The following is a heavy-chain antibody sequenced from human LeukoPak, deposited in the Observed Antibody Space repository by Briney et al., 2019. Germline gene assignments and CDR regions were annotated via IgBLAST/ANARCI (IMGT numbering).Heavy chain of an antibody. CDR3: ARDGGSSGWKGLWYFDL. CDR1: GGSISSYY. D-gene: IGHD6-19*01. CDR2: IYYSGYT. J-gene: IGHJ2*01. V-gene: IGHV4-59*12. Sequence: PSETLSLTCTVSGGSISSYYWSWIRQPSGKGLKWIGNIYYSGYTTYSPSLRSRVTISVDTSKNQFSLQLKSVTPEDTAVYYCARDGGSSGWKGLWYFDLWGRGTLVTVSS.